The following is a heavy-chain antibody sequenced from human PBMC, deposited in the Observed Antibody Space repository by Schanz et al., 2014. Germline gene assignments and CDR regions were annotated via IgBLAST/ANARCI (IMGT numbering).Heavy chain of an antibody. Sequence: QVQLVQSGGEVKKPGASATVSCKASGYTFTSYGITWVRQAPGQGLEWMGWISAYNGHTEYGKKFQGRFTMTTDTSTTTAYLELRSLTSDDTAVFYCARGLQYDVETSFRSYDAFDCWGQGTKVTVSP. CDR3: ARGLQYDVETSFRSYDAFDC. CDR1: GYTFTSYG. V-gene: IGHV1-18*01. CDR2: ISAYNGHT. D-gene: IGHD3-16*02. J-gene: IGHJ3*01.